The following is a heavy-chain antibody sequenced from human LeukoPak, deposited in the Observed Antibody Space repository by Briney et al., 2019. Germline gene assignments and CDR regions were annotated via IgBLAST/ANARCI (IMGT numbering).Heavy chain of an antibody. CDR3: ARDLLTTVKPYDY. CDR2: INPSGGST. J-gene: IGHJ4*02. D-gene: IGHD4-17*01. Sequence: GASVKVSCKASGYTFTSYYMHWVGQAPGQGLEWMGIINPSGGSTSYAQKFQGRVTITRDTSAITAYMELSSLRSEDTAVYYCARDLLTTVKPYDYWGQGTLVTVSS. V-gene: IGHV1-46*01. CDR1: GYTFTSYY.